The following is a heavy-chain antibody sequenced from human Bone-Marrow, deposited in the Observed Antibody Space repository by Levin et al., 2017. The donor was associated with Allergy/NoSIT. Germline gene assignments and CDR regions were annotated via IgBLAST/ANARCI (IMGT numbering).Heavy chain of an antibody. D-gene: IGHD6-19*01. CDR2: IWYDGSNK. CDR3: ARETQQWPDYFDY. CDR1: GFTFSSYG. Sequence: GGSLRLSCAASGFTFSSYGMHWVRQAPGKGLEWVAVIWYDGSNKYYADSVKGRFTISRDNSKNTLYLQMNSLRAEDTAVYYCARETQQWPDYFDYWGQGTLVTVSS. J-gene: IGHJ4*02. V-gene: IGHV3-33*01.